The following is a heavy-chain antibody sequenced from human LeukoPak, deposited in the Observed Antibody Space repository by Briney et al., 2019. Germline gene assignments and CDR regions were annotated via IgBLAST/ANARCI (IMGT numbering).Heavy chain of an antibody. CDR1: GGSISSSNW. D-gene: IGHD3-3*01. Sequence: PSGTLSLTCAVSGGSISSSNWWSRVRQPPGKGLEWIGEIYHSGSTNYNPSLKSRVTISVDKSKNQFSLKLSSVTAADTAVYYCARASYYDFWSGYPYYFDYWGQGTLVTVSS. CDR2: IYHSGST. J-gene: IGHJ4*02. V-gene: IGHV4-4*02. CDR3: ARASYYDFWSGYPYYFDY.